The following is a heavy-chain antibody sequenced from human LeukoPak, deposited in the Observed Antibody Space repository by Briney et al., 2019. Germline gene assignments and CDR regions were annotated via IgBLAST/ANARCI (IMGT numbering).Heavy chain of an antibody. V-gene: IGHV3-33*01. D-gene: IGHD3-22*01. CDR3: ARDYSSGYYNYFDY. Sequence: GRSLRLSCAASGFTFSRYGMHWVRQAPGKGLEWVAVIWYDGSNKYYADSVKGRFTISRDNSKNMLYLQMNSLRAEDTAVYYCARDYSSGYYNYFDYWGQGTLVTVSS. CDR1: GFTFSRYG. CDR2: IWYDGSNK. J-gene: IGHJ4*02.